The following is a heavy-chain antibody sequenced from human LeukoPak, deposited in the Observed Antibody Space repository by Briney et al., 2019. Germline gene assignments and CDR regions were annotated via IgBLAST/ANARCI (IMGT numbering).Heavy chain of an antibody. CDR3: AREAFGDSSGYTNWFDP. CDR1: GYTFTGYY. V-gene: IGHV1-2*02. CDR2: INPNSGGT. J-gene: IGHJ5*02. D-gene: IGHD3-22*01. Sequence: ASAKVSCKASGYTFTGYYMHWVRQAPGQGLEWMGWINPNSGGTNYAQKFQGRVTMTRDTSISTAYMELSRLRSDDTAVYYCAREAFGDSSGYTNWFDPWGQGTLVTVSS.